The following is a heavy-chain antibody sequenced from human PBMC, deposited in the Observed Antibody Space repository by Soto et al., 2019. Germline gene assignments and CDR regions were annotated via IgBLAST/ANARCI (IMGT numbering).Heavy chain of an antibody. J-gene: IGHJ4*02. D-gene: IGHD1-1*01. Sequence: ASETLSLTCSVFGGSISTVGHYWTWIRQPPGKGLEWIGSIYHTGSTYYSKSLRSRLTMSVDTSKSQFSLRLSSVTAADTAVYYCARATGTLRSRNCDYWGQGSLVTV. CDR3: ARATGTLRSRNCDY. CDR2: IYHTGST. V-gene: IGHV4-31*03. CDR1: GGSISTVGHY.